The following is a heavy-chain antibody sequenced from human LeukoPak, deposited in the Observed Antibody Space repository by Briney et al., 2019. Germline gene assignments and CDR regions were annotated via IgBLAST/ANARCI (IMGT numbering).Heavy chain of an antibody. CDR3: ARDPIAAAGTSYFDY. Sequence: GGSLRLSCAASGFTFSSYSMNWVRQALGKGLEWVSSISSSSSYIYYADSVKGRFTISRDNAKNSLYLQMNSLRAEDTAVYYCARDPIAAAGTSYFDYWGQGTLVTVSS. J-gene: IGHJ4*02. CDR1: GFTFSSYS. D-gene: IGHD6-13*01. V-gene: IGHV3-21*01. CDR2: ISSSSSYI.